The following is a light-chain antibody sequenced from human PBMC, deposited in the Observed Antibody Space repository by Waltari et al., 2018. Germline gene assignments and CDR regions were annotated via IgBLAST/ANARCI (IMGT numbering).Light chain of an antibody. CDR3: SSYAGSNDYV. Sequence: QSALTQPPSVSGSPGQSVTISCTGTSSDVGGYNYVPWYQQHPGKAPKLMIYEVSKRPSGVPDRFSGSKSGNTASLTVSGLQAEDEADYYCSSYAGSNDYVFGTGTKVTVL. J-gene: IGLJ1*01. CDR1: SSDVGGYNY. CDR2: EVS. V-gene: IGLV2-8*01.